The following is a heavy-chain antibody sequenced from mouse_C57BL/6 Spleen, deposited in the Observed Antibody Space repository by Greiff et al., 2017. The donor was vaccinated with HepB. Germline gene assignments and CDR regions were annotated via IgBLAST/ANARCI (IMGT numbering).Heavy chain of an antibody. D-gene: IGHD2-5*01. CDR2: ISYDGSN. CDR3: ARRYYSNFFDY. CDR1: GYSITSGYY. V-gene: IGHV3-6*01. Sequence: EVKLQESGPGLVKPSQSLSLTCSVTGYSITSGYYWNWIRQFPGNKLEWMGYISYDGSNNYNPSLKNRISITRDTSKNQFFLKLNSVTTEDTATYYCARRYYSNFFDYWGQGTTLTVSS. J-gene: IGHJ2*01.